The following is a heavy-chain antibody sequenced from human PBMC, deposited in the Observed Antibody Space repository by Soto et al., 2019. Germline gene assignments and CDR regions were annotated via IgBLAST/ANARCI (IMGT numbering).Heavy chain of an antibody. J-gene: IGHJ4*02. CDR1: GGSISSGGYY. Sequence: PSETLSLTCTVSGGSISSGGYYWSWIRQHPGKGLEWIGYIYYSGSTYYNPSLKSRVTISVDTSKNQFSLKLSSVTAADTAVYYCARDKNDSDYNFDYWGQGTLVTVSS. CDR3: ARDKNDSDYNFDY. V-gene: IGHV4-31*03. CDR2: IYYSGST. D-gene: IGHD4-4*01.